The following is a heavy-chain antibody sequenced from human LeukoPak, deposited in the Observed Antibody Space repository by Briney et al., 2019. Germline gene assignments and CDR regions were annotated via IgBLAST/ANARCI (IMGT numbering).Heavy chain of an antibody. CDR2: INPNSGGT. CDR1: GYTFTGYY. V-gene: IGHV1-2*02. CDR3: ARDARYCSSTSCQGAFDI. J-gene: IGHJ3*02. D-gene: IGHD2-2*01. Sequence: ASVKVSCKASGYTFTGYYMHWVRQAPGQGLEWMGWINPNSGGTNYAQKFQGRVTMTRDTSISTAYRELSRLRSDDTAVYYCARDARYCSSTSCQGAFDIWGQGTMVTVSS.